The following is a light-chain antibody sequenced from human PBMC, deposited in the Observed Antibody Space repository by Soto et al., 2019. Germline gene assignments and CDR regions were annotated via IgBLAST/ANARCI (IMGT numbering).Light chain of an antibody. CDR1: GSDVRTYNL. Sequence: QSLLTEPSAVSGSPGHSITISCTVTGSDVRTYNLVSWYQQHPGKVPKLIIYEASKRPSGVSNRFSGSQPGNTASLTVSGLQAEDEADYYCCSYAGVKTYVFGSGTKVTVL. J-gene: IGLJ1*01. CDR2: EAS. CDR3: CSYAGVKTYV. V-gene: IGLV2-23*01.